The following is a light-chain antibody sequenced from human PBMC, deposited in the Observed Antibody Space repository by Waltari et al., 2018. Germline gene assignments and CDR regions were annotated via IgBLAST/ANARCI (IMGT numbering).Light chain of an antibody. J-gene: IGLJ7*01. Sequence: QSVLTQPPSVSAAPGQRVTISCSGGRSNIGNNYVSWYRQFPETAPKLLIYADTARPSGIAARFSGSKSGTSATLDTTGPQAGDEADYYCGTWDSSLSGAVFGGGTHLTVL. CDR3: GTWDSSLSGAV. CDR2: ADT. CDR1: RSNIGNNY. V-gene: IGLV1-51*02.